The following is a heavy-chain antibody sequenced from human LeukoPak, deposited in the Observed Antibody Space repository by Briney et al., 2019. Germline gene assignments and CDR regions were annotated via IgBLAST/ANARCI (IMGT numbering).Heavy chain of an antibody. V-gene: IGHV3-15*01. Sequence: GGSLGLSCIASGITFSNTWMTWVRQAPGKGLEWVGRIKSQTDGTVDYAAPVKGRFTISRDDSKNTLYLQMNSLKTEDTAVYYCTTNWLYDYWGQGTLVTVSS. CDR2: IKSQTDGTV. CDR3: TTNWLYDY. CDR1: GITFSNTW. J-gene: IGHJ4*02. D-gene: IGHD1-1*01.